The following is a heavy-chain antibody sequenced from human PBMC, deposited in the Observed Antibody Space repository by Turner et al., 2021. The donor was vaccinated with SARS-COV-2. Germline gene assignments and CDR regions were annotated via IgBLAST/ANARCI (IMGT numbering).Heavy chain of an antibody. D-gene: IGHD1-26*01. CDR2: SYYSRST. V-gene: IGHV4-39*01. Sequence: QLQLQESGPGLVKPSETLSLTCTAPGGSISSSSYYWGWIRQPPGKGLEWIGSSYYSRSTYYNPSLKSRVTISVDTSKNQFSLKLSSVTAADTAVYYCAGEVVVLTTTHYGMDVRGQGTTVTVSS. CDR3: AGEVVVLTTTHYGMDV. CDR1: GGSISSSSYY. J-gene: IGHJ6*02.